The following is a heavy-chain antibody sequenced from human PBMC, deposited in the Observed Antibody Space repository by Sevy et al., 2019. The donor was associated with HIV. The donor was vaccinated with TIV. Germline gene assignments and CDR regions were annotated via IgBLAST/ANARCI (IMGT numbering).Heavy chain of an antibody. CDR2: IKQDGSEK. V-gene: IGHV3-7*03. D-gene: IGHD4-17*01. Sequence: GGSLRLSCAASGFTFSSYWMSWVRQAPGKGLEWVANIKQDGSEKYYVDSVKGRFTISRDNAKNSLYLQMNSLRAEDTAVYYCAREETVTHLYYYGMDVWGQGTTVTVSS. J-gene: IGHJ6*02. CDR3: AREETVTHLYYYGMDV. CDR1: GFTFSSYW.